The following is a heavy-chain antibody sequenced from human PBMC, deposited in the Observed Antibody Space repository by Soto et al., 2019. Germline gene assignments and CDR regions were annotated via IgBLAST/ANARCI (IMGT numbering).Heavy chain of an antibody. D-gene: IGHD6-19*01. V-gene: IGHV4-39*01. CDR3: ARHLAVATDRSIDY. J-gene: IGHJ4*02. CDR2: IYYSGRT. CDR1: GDSISSSTSY. Sequence: QLPLQESGPGLVKPSETLSLTCTVSGDSISSSTSYWSWIRQPPGKGLEWIGNIYYSGRTYYNPSLKSRVTLSVDTSKNQFSLKRSSVTAADTAVYFCARHLAVATDRSIDYWGQGTLVTVSS.